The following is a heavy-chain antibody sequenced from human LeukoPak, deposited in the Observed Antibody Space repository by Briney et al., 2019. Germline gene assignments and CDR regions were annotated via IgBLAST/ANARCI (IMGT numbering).Heavy chain of an antibody. J-gene: IGHJ4*02. CDR3: AGTRVGDTAMVNNY. CDR1: GGSIRSYY. CDR2: IYYSGST. D-gene: IGHD5-18*01. V-gene: IGHV4-59*01. Sequence: SETLSLTCTVSGGSIRSYYWSWIRQPPGKGLEWIGYIYYSGSTNYNPSLKSRVNISVDTSKNQFSLKLSSVTAADMAVYYCAGTRVGDTAMVNNYWGQGTLVTVSS.